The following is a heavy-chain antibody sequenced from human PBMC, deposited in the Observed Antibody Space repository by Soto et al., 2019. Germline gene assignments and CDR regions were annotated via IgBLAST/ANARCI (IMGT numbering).Heavy chain of an antibody. D-gene: IGHD2-15*01. V-gene: IGHV3-9*01. CDR1: GFTFDDYA. CDR2: ISWNSNII. Sequence: EVQLVESGGGLVQPGRSLRLSCAASGFTFDDYAMHWVRRVPGKGLEWVSSISWNSNIIGYADSVKGRFTISRDNAKNSLYLKMNSLRPEDTALYYCAKGDPDGFCSGGRCYFDYWGQGTLVTVSS. CDR3: AKGDPDGFCSGGRCYFDY. J-gene: IGHJ4*02.